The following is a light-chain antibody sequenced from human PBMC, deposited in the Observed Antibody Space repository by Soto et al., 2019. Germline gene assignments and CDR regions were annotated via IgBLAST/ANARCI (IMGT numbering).Light chain of an antibody. J-gene: IGLJ7*01. V-gene: IGLV3-1*01. CDR3: QAWDSSTADAV. Sequence: SYELTQPPSVSVSPGQTASITCSGAKLGDKYACWYQQKPGQSPVLVIYQDSKRPSGIPERFSGSNSGNTATLTISGTQAMDEADYYCQAWDSSTADAVFGGGTQLTVL. CDR2: QDS. CDR1: KLGDKY.